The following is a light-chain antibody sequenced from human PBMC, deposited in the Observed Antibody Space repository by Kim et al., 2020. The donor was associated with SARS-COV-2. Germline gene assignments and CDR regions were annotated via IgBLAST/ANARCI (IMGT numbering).Light chain of an antibody. CDR1: SSDVGSYKI. V-gene: IGLV2-23*02. CDR3: CSYAGSSTFVV. J-gene: IGLJ7*01. CDR2: EVT. Sequence: QSALTQPASVSGSPGQSVTISCTGTSSDVGSYKIVSWYQQYPGKAPKIMIYEVTKRPSGVPNRFSGSKSGNMASLTISGLQAEDEADYYCCSYAGSSTFVVFGGGTQLTVL.